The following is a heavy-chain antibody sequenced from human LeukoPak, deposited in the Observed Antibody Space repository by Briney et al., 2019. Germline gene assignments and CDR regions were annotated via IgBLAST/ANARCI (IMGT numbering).Heavy chain of an antibody. CDR3: ARYGVYAFDI. Sequence: GGSLRLSCAASGFTFSSYDMHWVRHATGKGLEWVSAIGTAGDTYYPGSVKGRFTISRENARNSLYLQMNSLRAGDTAVYYCARYGVYAFDIWGQGTMVTVSS. V-gene: IGHV3-13*01. J-gene: IGHJ3*02. CDR2: IGTAGDT. D-gene: IGHD3-3*01. CDR1: GFTFSSYD.